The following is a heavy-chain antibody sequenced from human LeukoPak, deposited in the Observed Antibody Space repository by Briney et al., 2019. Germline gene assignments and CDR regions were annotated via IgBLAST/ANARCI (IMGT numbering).Heavy chain of an antibody. J-gene: IGHJ4*02. D-gene: IGHD3-3*01. CDR3: ARIGSHNDFWSGYSH. CDR1: GSSISNGAYY. Sequence: SQTLSLTCTVSGSSISNGAYYWSWIRQPAGKRLAWIGRIYTTGATDYSPSFKSRVSMSLDTSRNHFSLKLRSVTAADTAMYYCARIGSHNDFWSGYSHWGQGTLVAVSS. V-gene: IGHV4-61*02. CDR2: IYTTGAT.